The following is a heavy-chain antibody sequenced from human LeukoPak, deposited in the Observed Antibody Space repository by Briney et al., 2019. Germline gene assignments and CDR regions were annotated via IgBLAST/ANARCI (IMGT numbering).Heavy chain of an antibody. CDR1: GYTFTGYY. Sequence: ASVKVSCKASGYTFTGYYMHWVRQAPGQGLEWMGRINPNSGGTNYAQKFQGRVTMTRDTSISTAYMELSRLRSDDTAVYYCARREYSSGFTYYYYGMDVWGQGTTVTVSS. J-gene: IGHJ6*02. V-gene: IGHV1-2*06. CDR2: INPNSGGT. CDR3: ARREYSSGFTYYYYGMDV. D-gene: IGHD6-19*01.